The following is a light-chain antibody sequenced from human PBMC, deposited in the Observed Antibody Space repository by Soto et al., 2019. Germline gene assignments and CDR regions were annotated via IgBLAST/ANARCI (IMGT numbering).Light chain of an antibody. CDR1: QRISSN. V-gene: IGKV3-15*01. J-gene: IGKJ2*01. Sequence: IVMRQCPATLSWSPREGASLSCRASQRISSNLAWYQQKPGQAPRLLIYGASTRATGIPERFSGSGSVTEFTRTISSLQSEEFAGYYCQQYNTWPPAYTFGQGTKVDI. CDR2: GAS. CDR3: QQYNTWPPAYT.